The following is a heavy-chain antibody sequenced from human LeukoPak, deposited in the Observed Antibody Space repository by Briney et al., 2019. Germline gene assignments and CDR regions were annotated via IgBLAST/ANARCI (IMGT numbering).Heavy chain of an antibody. CDR3: TRESVVRSFDDASDI. D-gene: IGHD3-16*01. Sequence: GGSLRLSCVASGFSFRNHYMSWVRQSPGKGLEWVDNIKQDGSETFYGDSVKGRFTVSRDNAKNLLYLQMNSLRVDDTAIYYCTRESVVRSFDDASDIWGQGTMVIVSS. CDR2: IKQDGSET. V-gene: IGHV3-7*03. J-gene: IGHJ3*02. CDR1: GFSFRNHY.